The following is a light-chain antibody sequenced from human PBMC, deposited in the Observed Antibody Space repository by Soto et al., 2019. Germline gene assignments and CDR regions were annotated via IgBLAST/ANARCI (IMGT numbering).Light chain of an antibody. J-gene: IGKJ2*01. V-gene: IGKV3-11*01. CDR1: QSVGGF. CDR3: QHRSNWPPMYT. CDR2: DTS. Sequence: EMVLTQSPATLSLSPGERATLSCRASQSVGGFLAWYQQKSGQAPRLLIYDTSRRVTGIPARFSGSGSGTDFTLTISSLEPEDFAVYHCQHRSNWPPMYTFGQGTKLQIK.